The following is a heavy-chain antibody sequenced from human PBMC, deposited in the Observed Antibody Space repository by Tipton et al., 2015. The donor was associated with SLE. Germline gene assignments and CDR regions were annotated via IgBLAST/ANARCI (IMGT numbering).Heavy chain of an antibody. D-gene: IGHD6-19*01. CDR2: IYYSGST. J-gene: IGHJ4*02. CDR1: GGSISSYY. CDR3: ARFGSSGCFDY. V-gene: IGHV4-59*01. Sequence: LRLSCTVSGGSISSYYWSWIRQPPGKGLEWIGYIYYSGSTNYNPSLKSRVTISVDTSKNQFSLKLSSVTAADTAVYYCARFGSSGCFDYWGQGTLVTVSS.